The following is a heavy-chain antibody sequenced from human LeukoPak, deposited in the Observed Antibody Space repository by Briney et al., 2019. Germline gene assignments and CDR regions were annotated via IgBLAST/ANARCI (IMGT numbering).Heavy chain of an antibody. J-gene: IGHJ3*02. CDR1: GGSISSCY. Sequence: SETLSLTCTVSGGSISSCYWSWIRQPAGKGLEWIGRTYTSGSTNYNPSLKSQVTISVDTSKNQLSLKLSSVTAADTAVYYCASAGIGAAFDIWGQGTMVTVSS. CDR2: TYTSGST. D-gene: IGHD2-15*01. V-gene: IGHV4-4*07. CDR3: ASAGIGAAFDI.